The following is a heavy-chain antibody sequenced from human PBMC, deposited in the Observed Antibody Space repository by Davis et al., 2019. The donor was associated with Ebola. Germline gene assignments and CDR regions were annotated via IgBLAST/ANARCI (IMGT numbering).Heavy chain of an antibody. J-gene: IGHJ5*02. CDR1: GGSISSYY. CDR3: ARPTVGEGWFDP. CDR2: IYYSGST. Sequence: PSETLSLTCTVSGGSISSYYWSWIRQPPGKGLEWIGYIYYSGSTNYNPSLKSRVTISVDTSKNQFSLKLSSVTAADTAVYYCARPTVGEGWFDPWGQGTLVTVSS. D-gene: IGHD4-23*01. V-gene: IGHV4-59*08.